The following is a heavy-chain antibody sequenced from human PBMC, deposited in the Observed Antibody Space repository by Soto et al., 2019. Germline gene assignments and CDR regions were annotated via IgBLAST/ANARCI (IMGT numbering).Heavy chain of an antibody. J-gene: IGHJ4*02. V-gene: IGHV3-30*18. D-gene: IGHD3-10*01. CDR3: AKARHGSGTYSYFDY. CDR1: GFTFSSYA. CDR2: IWYDGSNK. Sequence: QVQLVESGGGVVQPGRSLRLSCAASGFTFSSYAMHWVRQAPGNGLEWVAVIWYDGSNKNYADSVKGRFTISRDNSKNTLYLQMNSLRTEATAVYYCAKARHGSGTYSYFDYWGQGILVTVSS.